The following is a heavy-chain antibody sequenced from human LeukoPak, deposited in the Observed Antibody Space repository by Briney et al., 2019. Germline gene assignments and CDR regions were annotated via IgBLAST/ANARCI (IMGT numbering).Heavy chain of an antibody. CDR2: IYYSGST. D-gene: IGHD6-19*01. CDR3: ASGEEQWLVFDFDY. CDR1: GVSISSSSYY. J-gene: IGHJ4*02. Sequence: SETLSLTCTVSGVSISSSSYYWGWIRQPPGKGLEWIGSIYYSGSTYYNPSLKSRVTISVDTSKNQFSLKLSSVTAADTAVYYCASGEEQWLVFDFDYWGQGTLVTVSS. V-gene: IGHV4-39*01.